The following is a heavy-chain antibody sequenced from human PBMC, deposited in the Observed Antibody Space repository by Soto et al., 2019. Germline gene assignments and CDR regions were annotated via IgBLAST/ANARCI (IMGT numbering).Heavy chain of an antibody. CDR2: IIPILGIA. J-gene: IGHJ6*02. Sequence: ASVKVSCKASGGTFSSYTISWVRQAPGQGLEWMGRIIPILGIANYAQKFQGRVTITADKSTSTAYMELSSLRSEDTAVYYCARDQCSSTSCYEDYYYGMDVWGQGTTVTVSS. D-gene: IGHD2-2*01. CDR3: ARDQCSSTSCYEDYYYGMDV. V-gene: IGHV1-69*04. CDR1: GGTFSSYT.